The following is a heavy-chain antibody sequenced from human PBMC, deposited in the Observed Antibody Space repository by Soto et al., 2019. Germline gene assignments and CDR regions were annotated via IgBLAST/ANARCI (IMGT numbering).Heavy chain of an antibody. D-gene: IGHD3-10*01. CDR1: GYTFTSYD. V-gene: IGHV1-8*01. J-gene: IGHJ5*02. CDR3: ARGRITMVRGVIIGRILSWFDP. CDR2: MNPNSGNT. Sequence: ASVKVSCKASGYTFTSYDINWVRQATGQGLEWMGWMNPNSGNTGYAQKFQGRVTMTRNTSISTAYMELSSLRSEDTAVYYCARGRITMVRGVIIGRILSWFDPWGQGTLVTVSS.